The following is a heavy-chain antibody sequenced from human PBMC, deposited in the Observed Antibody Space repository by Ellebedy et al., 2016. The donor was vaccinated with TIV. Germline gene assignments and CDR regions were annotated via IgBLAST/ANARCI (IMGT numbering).Heavy chain of an antibody. CDR1: GYNFANYW. CDR2: VYPGDSNT. J-gene: IGHJ2*01. D-gene: IGHD3-16*01. V-gene: IGHV5-51*01. Sequence: GESLKISCQGSGYNFANYWIGWVRQMPGKGLEWMGIVYPGDSNTYYSPSFQGPVTISADKSISTDCLQLSSLKASDTAMYYCVGLLGAGGYFDFWGRGTLVTVSS. CDR3: VGLLGAGGYFDF.